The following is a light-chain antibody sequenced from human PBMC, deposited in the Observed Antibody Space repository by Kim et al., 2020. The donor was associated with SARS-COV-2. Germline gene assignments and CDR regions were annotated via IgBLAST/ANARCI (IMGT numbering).Light chain of an antibody. Sequence: EIVLTQSPVTLSLSPGESATLSCRASQSIGSSLAWYQHKPGQAPRLLIYDAFNRATGIPARFSGSGSGTDFTLTISSLEPEDFAVYYCQQSSNWYTFGQGTRLEIK. V-gene: IGKV3-11*01. CDR2: DAF. J-gene: IGKJ2*01. CDR3: QQSSNWYT. CDR1: QSIGSS.